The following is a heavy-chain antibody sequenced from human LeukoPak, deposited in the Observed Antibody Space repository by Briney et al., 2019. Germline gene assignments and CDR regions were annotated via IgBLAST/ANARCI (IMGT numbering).Heavy chain of an antibody. CDR1: GFNFGGHY. Sequence: GGSLRLSCATAGFNFGGHYMSWLRQAPGKGPEWLSYISGNGGGIAYADSVKSRFTISRDNARSLLHLQMNNLRVEDTAVYYCVRQAGSAGGQWGQGTLIAVSS. CDR3: VRQAGSAGGQ. D-gene: IGHD3-10*01. CDR2: ISGNGGGI. J-gene: IGHJ4*02. V-gene: IGHV3-11*01.